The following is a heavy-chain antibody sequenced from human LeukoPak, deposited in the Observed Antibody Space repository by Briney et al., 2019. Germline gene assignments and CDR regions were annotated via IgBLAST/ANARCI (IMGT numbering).Heavy chain of an antibody. CDR3: AKEGVVVPAAKVSRQYYFDY. Sequence: GGSLRLSGAASGFTCSSYGLQWVRQARGRGLEWVAFIRNDGCNKYYADSVKGRFSISRDNSKHTLYEEMKSLSGDDRVGFYCAKEGVVVPAAKVSRQYYFDYWGQGTLLTVSS. J-gene: IGHJ4*02. CDR2: IRNDGCNK. V-gene: IGHV3-30*02. CDR1: GFTCSSYG. D-gene: IGHD2-2*01.